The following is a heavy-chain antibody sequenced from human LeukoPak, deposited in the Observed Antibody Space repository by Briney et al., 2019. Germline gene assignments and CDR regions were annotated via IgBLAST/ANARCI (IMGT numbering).Heavy chain of an antibody. D-gene: IGHD3-10*01. CDR1: GLTVSSNY. J-gene: IGHJ4*02. V-gene: IGHV3-53*01. CDR3: ARAVVRGVIIHFDY. CDR2: FYTGGST. Sequence: GGSLRLSCAASGLTVSSNYMSWVRQAPGKGLEWVSVFYTGGSTYYADSVKGRFTISRDNSKNTLYLQMHSLRAEDTAVYYCARAVVRGVIIHFDYWGQGTLVTVSS.